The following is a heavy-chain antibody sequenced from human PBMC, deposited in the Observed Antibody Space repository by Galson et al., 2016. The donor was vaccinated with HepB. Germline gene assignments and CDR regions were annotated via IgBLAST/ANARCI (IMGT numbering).Heavy chain of an antibody. D-gene: IGHD3-22*01. V-gene: IGHV3-33*01. CDR3: ARVSDYYDSSGYQIGVGFDY. CDR1: GFTFSTYG. J-gene: IGHJ4*02. CDR2: IWYDGSNK. Sequence: SLRLSCAASGFTFSTYGIHWVRQAPGKGLEWVAVIWYDGSNKYYADSVKGRFTISRDNSKNTLYLQMNSLRAEDTAVYYCARVSDYYDSSGYQIGVGFDYWGQGTLVTVSS.